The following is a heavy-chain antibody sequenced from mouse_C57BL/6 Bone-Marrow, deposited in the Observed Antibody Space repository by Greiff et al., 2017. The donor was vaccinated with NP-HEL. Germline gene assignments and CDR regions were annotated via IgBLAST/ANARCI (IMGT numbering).Heavy chain of an antibody. CDR1: GYSFTSYY. CDR2: IYPGSGNT. J-gene: IGHJ2*01. Sequence: QVQLKQSGPELVKPGASVKISCKASGYSFTSYYIHWVKQRPGQGLEWIGWIYPGSGNTKYNEKFKGKATLTADTSSSTAYMQLSSLTSEDSAVYYCARSGDYDGRSLDYWGQGTTLTVSS. V-gene: IGHV1-66*01. CDR3: ARSGDYDGRSLDY. D-gene: IGHD2-4*01.